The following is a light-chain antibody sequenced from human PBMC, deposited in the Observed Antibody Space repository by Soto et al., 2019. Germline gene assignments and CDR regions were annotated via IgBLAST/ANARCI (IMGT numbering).Light chain of an antibody. J-gene: IGLJ2*01. Sequence: QSALTQPASVSGSPGQSITISCTGTSSDVGGYNYVSWYQQYPGKAPKLMIYEVSNWPSGVSDRFSGSKSGNTASLTISGLQAEDEADYYCYSYTSTSTPVFGGGTKLTVL. V-gene: IGLV2-14*01. CDR2: EVS. CDR1: SSDVGGYNY. CDR3: YSYTSTSTPV.